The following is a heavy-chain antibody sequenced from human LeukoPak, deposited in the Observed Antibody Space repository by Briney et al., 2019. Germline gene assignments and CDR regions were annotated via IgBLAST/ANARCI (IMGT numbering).Heavy chain of an antibody. D-gene: IGHD4-17*01. CDR1: GLTFSSYA. Sequence: GRSLTLACAPSGLTFSSYAMSWVRHAPGKGLEWVSAISGSGGSTYYADSVKGQFTISRDNSKNTLYLQMNSLRAEGTAVYYCAKGRLRSFPYYFDYWGQGTLVTVSS. V-gene: IGHV3-23*01. CDR2: ISGSGGST. CDR3: AKGRLRSFPYYFDY. J-gene: IGHJ4*02.